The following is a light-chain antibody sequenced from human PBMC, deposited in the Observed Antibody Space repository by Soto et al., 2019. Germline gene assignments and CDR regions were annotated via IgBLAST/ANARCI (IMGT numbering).Light chain of an antibody. CDR2: EVS. J-gene: IGKJ4*01. CDR3: MQSVQFPLT. CDR1: QSLLYSDGKTD. Sequence: DIVMTQTPLSLSVTPGQPASISCKSSQSLLYSDGKTDLHWYLQKPGQPPHLLINEVSNRFSGVPDRFSGSGSGTDFTLKISRVEADDVGVYYCMQSVQFPLTFGGGTKVEIK. V-gene: IGKV2D-29*01.